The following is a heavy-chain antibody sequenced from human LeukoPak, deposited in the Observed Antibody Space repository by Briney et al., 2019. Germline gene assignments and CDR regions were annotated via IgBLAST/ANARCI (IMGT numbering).Heavy chain of an antibody. V-gene: IGHV3-9*01. CDR3: AKGLVVTAPFDY. CDR2: ISWNSGSI. Sequence: TGGSLRLSCAASGFTFDDYAMHWVQQAPGKGLEWVSGISWNSGSIGYADSVKGRFTISRDNAKNSLYLQMNSLRAEDTALYYCAKGLVVTAPFDYWGQGTLVTVSS. J-gene: IGHJ4*02. CDR1: GFTFDDYA. D-gene: IGHD2-21*02.